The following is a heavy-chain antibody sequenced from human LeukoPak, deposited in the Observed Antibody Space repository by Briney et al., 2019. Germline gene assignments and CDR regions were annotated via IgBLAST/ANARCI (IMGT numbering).Heavy chain of an antibody. V-gene: IGHV3-30*02. CDR2: IRYDGSNK. Sequence: QSGGSLRLSCAASGFTFSNYGMHWVRQAPGKGLEWVAFIRYDGSNKYYADSVKGRFTISRDNSKNTLYLQMNSLRAEDTAVYYCAKDFRVAMAPAYFDYWGQGTLVTVSS. CDR3: AKDFRVAMAPAYFDY. D-gene: IGHD5-18*01. CDR1: GFTFSNYG. J-gene: IGHJ4*02.